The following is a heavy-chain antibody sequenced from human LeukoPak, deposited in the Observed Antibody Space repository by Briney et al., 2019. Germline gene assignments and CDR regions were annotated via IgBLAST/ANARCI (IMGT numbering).Heavy chain of an antibody. Sequence: GGSLRLSCAASGFTFDDYGMSWVRQAPGKGLEWVAGVSHDGIGTYYADSVKGRFTISRDNSKNTLYLQINSLRPEDTAVYYCARESGSSGYAGYFDFRGQGTLVTVSS. CDR1: GFTFDDYG. D-gene: IGHD3-22*01. V-gene: IGHV3-30*03. CDR2: VSHDGIGT. J-gene: IGHJ4*02. CDR3: ARESGSSGYAGYFDF.